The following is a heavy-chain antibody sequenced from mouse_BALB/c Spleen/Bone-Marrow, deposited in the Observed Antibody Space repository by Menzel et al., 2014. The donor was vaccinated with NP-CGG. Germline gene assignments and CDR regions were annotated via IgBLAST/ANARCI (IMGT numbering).Heavy chain of an antibody. CDR3: ARDKGRVFFDY. CDR1: GFTFTDYY. V-gene: IGHV7-3*02. Sequence: EVKVVESGGALVQPGGSLRLSCATSGFTFTDYYMNWVRQPPGKALEWLGFIRNKANGYTTEYSASVKGRFTISGDNSQSILYLQMNTLRAEDSATHYCARDKGRVFFDYWGQGTTLTVSS. J-gene: IGHJ2*01. CDR2: IRNKANGYTT.